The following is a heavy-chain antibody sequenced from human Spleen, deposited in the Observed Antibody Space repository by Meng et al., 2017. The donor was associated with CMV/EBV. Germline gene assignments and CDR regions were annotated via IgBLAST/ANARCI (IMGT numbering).Heavy chain of an antibody. CDR1: GFTFDDYA. D-gene: IGHD6-19*01. CDR2: ISWNSGSI. V-gene: IGHV3-9*01. CDR3: ARDYGTGWSNGMDV. Sequence: SLKISCAASGFTFDDYAMHWVRQAPGKGLEWVSGISWNSGSIGYADSVKGRFTISRENAKNSLYLQMNSLRVEDTALYYCARDYGTGWSNGMDVWGQGTTVTVSS. J-gene: IGHJ6*02.